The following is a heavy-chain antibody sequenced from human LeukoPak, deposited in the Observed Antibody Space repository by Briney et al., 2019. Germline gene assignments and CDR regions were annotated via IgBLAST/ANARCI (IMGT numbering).Heavy chain of an antibody. D-gene: IGHD1-1*01. CDR1: GFTFSSYA. Sequence: GGSLRLSCAASGFTFSSYAMSWVRQAPGKGLEWVSAISGSGGSTYYADSVKGRFTISRDNSKNTLYLQMNSLRAEDTAVYYCAKDFGANNWYNWFDPWGQGTLVTVSS. V-gene: IGHV3-23*01. CDR3: AKDFGANNWYNWFDP. CDR2: ISGSGGST. J-gene: IGHJ5*02.